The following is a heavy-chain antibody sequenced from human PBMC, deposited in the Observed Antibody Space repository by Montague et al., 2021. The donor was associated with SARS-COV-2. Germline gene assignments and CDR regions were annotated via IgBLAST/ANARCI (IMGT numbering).Heavy chain of an antibody. J-gene: IGHJ4*02. Sequence: TLSLTCTVSGYSISSGYYWGWIRQSPGKALEWLALIYWDDDKRYSPSLKSRLTITKDTSTNQVALTMTNMDPVDTATYYCAHLPRAATFDYWGQGTLVIVSS. CDR2: IYWDDDK. D-gene: IGHD6-25*01. V-gene: IGHV2-5*02. CDR1: GYSISSGYYW. CDR3: AHLPRAATFDY.